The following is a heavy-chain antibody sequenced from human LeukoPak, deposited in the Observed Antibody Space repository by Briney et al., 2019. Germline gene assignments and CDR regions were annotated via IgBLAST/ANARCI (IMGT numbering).Heavy chain of an antibody. Sequence: PSETLSLTCAVYGGSFSGYYWSWIRQPPGKGLEWIGEINHSGSTNYNPSLKSRVTISVDTSKNQFSLKLSSVTAADTAVYYCARHAALWFGETWGQGTLVTVSS. D-gene: IGHD3-10*01. V-gene: IGHV4-34*01. CDR3: ARHAALWFGET. CDR1: GGSFSGYY. CDR2: INHSGST. J-gene: IGHJ4*02.